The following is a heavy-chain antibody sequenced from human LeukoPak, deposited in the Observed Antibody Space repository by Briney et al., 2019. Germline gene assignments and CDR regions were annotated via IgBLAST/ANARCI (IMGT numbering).Heavy chain of an antibody. CDR2: ISSSSSYI. CDR3: AREEGNYYYGMDV. V-gene: IGHV3-21*01. J-gene: IGHJ6*02. CDR1: GFTFSSYS. Sequence: PGGSLRLSCAASGFTFSSYSMNWVRQAPGRGLEWVSSISSSSSYIYYADSVKGRFTISRDNAKNSLYLQMNSLRAEDTAMYYCAREEGNYYYGMDVWGQGTTVTVSS.